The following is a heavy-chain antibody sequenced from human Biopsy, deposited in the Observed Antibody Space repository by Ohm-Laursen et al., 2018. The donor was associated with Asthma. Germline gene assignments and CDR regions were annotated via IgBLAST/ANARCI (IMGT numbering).Heavy chain of an antibody. J-gene: IGHJ6*02. V-gene: IGHV4-4*08. D-gene: IGHD1-14*01. Sequence: TLSLTCTVSPGSISDYWWNWIRQFPGKGLEWIGYVYSTGSTMYNPSLKSRVTISVDTSINQVSLKLSSVTAADTAMYYCVRDDPYNPYGMDVWGQGTAVTVSS. CDR1: PGSISDYW. CDR2: VYSTGST. CDR3: VRDDPYNPYGMDV.